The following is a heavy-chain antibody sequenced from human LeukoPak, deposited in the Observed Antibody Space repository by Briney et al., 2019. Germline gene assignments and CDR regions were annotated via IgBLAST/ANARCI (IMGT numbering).Heavy chain of an antibody. J-gene: IGHJ1*01. CDR3: ARVRITMVRGPGPYFQH. CDR2: INPNSGGT. D-gene: IGHD3-10*01. CDR1: GYTFTGYY. Sequence: GATVKVSCKASGYTFTGYYIHWVRQAPGQGLKWMGWINPNSGGTNYAQKFQGRVTMTRDTSISTAYMELSRLRSDDTAVYYCARVRITMVRGPGPYFQHWGQGTLVTVSS. V-gene: IGHV1-2*02.